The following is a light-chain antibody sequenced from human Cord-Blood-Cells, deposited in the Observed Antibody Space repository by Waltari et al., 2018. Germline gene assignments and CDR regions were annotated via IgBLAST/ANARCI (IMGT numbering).Light chain of an antibody. CDR2: RNN. J-gene: IGLJ3*02. CDR1: SSNLGSTY. V-gene: IGLV1-47*01. Sequence: QSVLTQPPSASGTPGQRVTISCSGSSSNLGSTYVYWYQQLPGTAPNLLIYRNNQRPSGVPARFSGSKSGTSASLAISGLRSEDEADYYCAAWDDSLSAWVFGGGTKLTVL. CDR3: AAWDDSLSAWV.